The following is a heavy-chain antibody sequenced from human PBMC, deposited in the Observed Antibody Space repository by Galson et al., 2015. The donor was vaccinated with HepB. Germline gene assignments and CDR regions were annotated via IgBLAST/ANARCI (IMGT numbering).Heavy chain of an antibody. D-gene: IGHD6-19*01. J-gene: IGHJ4*02. Sequence: SLRLSCAASGFTFSSYAMHWVRQAPGKGLEWVAVISYDGSNKYYADSVKGRFTISRDNSKNTLYLQMNSLRAEDTAVYYCARDATAVAGYYFDYWGQGTLVTVSS. CDR1: GFTFSSYA. CDR2: ISYDGSNK. V-gene: IGHV3-30-3*01. CDR3: ARDATAVAGYYFDY.